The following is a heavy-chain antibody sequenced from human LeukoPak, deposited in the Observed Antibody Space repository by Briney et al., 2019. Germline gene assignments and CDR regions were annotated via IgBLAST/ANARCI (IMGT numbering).Heavy chain of an antibody. CDR1: GYTFTGYY. V-gene: IGHV1-2*02. CDR3: AREERGYGSGGAFDI. CDR2: INPNSGGT. J-gene: IGHJ3*02. Sequence: ASVKVSCKASGYTFTGYYMHWVRQAPGQGLEWMGWINPNSGGTNYAQKFQGRVTMTRDTSISTAYMELSRLRSDDTAVYYCAREERGYGSGGAFDIWGQGTMVTVSS. D-gene: IGHD3-10*01.